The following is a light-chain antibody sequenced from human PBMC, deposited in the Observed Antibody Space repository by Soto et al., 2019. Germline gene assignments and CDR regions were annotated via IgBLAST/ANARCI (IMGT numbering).Light chain of an antibody. CDR1: QSVSSY. CDR2: DAS. CDR3: QQRSNWRTL. Sequence: EIVLTQSPATLSLSPGERATLSCRASQSVSSYLAWYQQKPGQAPRLLIYDASNRATGIPARFSGSGSGTDFTLTISSLEPEDFAVYYCQQRSNWRTLFGQGTKLEIK. J-gene: IGKJ2*01. V-gene: IGKV3-11*01.